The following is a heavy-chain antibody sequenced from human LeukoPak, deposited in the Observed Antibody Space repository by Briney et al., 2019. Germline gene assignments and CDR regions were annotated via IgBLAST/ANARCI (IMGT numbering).Heavy chain of an antibody. CDR2: IRYDGSNK. Sequence: GGSLRLSCAASGFTFSSYGMHWVRQAPGKGLEWVAFIRYDGSNKYYADSVKGRFTISRDNSKSTLYLQMNSLRAEDTAVYYCAKGRVWIQLWLQGHERERDAFDIWGQGTMVTVSS. CDR3: AKGRVWIQLWLQGHERERDAFDI. V-gene: IGHV3-30*02. J-gene: IGHJ3*02. D-gene: IGHD5-18*01. CDR1: GFTFSSYG.